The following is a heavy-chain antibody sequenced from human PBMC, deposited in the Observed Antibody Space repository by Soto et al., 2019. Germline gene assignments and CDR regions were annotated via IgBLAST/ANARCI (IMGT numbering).Heavy chain of an antibody. CDR3: ARAEGPLDY. CDR1: GGSCSGHY. J-gene: IGHJ4*02. V-gene: IGHV4-34*01. CDR2: INHSGST. Sequence: PSETLSLTCAVYGGSCSGHYWSWIRQPPGKGLEWIGEINHSGSTNYNPSLKSRVTISVDTSKNQFSLKLSSVTAADTAVYYCARAEGPLDYWGQGTLVTVSS.